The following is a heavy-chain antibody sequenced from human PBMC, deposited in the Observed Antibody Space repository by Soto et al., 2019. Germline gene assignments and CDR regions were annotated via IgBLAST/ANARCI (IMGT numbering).Heavy chain of an antibody. Sequence: SETLSLTCAVYGAPFSGYYWTWIRQPPGKGLEWIGEINHTGSTKYNPSLKSRVTISVDKSKNQFSLKLSSVTAADTAVYYCARQVKGSNIAAARDWGYFDYWGQGTLVTVSS. D-gene: IGHD6-13*01. CDR1: GAPFSGYY. J-gene: IGHJ4*02. V-gene: IGHV4-34*01. CDR3: ARQVKGSNIAAARDWGYFDY. CDR2: INHTGST.